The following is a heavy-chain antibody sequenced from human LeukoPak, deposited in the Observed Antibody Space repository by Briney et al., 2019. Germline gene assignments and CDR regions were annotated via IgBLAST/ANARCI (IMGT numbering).Heavy chain of an antibody. CDR3: ARAPIPAYYDFWSGYYTYFDY. J-gene: IGHJ4*02. Sequence: SQTLSLTCAISGDSVSSSSAAWNWIRQSPSRGLEWLGRTYYRSKWYNDYAVSVKSRITINPDTSKNQFSLQLNSVTPEDTAVYYCARAPIPAYYDFWSGYYTYFDYWGQGTLVTVSS. CDR2: TYYRSKWYN. V-gene: IGHV6-1*01. CDR1: GDSVSSSSAA. D-gene: IGHD3-3*01.